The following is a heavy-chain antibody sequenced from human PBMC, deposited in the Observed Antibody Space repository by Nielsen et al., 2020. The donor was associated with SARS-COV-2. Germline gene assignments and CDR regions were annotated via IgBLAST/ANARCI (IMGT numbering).Heavy chain of an antibody. D-gene: IGHD3-10*01. CDR3: ARHDYGSGNYFVDF. J-gene: IGHJ4*02. CDR1: GYSFTSYW. Sequence: GRSLKISCKGSGYSFTSYWNGWVRQTPGKGLEWRGVSDPGDSDSTYSPSFQGQVSFSVDKSISTAYLQWTSLKASDTALYYCARHDYGSGNYFVDFWGQGTQVTVSS. V-gene: IGHV5-51*01. CDR2: SDPGDSDS.